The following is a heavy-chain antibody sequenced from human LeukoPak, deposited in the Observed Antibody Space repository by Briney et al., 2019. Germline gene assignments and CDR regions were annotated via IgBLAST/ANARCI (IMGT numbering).Heavy chain of an antibody. V-gene: IGHV4-39*07. CDR3: ARVRFGYDSLIPRFDP. D-gene: IGHD3-22*01. CDR2: IYYSGST. CDR1: GGSISGSSYY. J-gene: IGHJ5*02. Sequence: PSETLSLTCTVSGGSISGSSYYWGWIRQPPGKGLEWIGSIYYSGSTYYNPSLKSRVTISVDTSKNQFSLKLSSVTAADTAVYYCARVRFGYDSLIPRFDPWGQGTLVTVSS.